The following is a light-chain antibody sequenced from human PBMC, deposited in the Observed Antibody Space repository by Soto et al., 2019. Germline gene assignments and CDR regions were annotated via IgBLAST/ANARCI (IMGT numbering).Light chain of an antibody. V-gene: IGKV3-11*01. CDR2: DAS. J-gene: IGKJ1*01. CDR3: QQRSNWPPWT. CDR1: QSVSSY. Sequence: LSQSPAEMALPSGGASQSVSSYLAWYQQKPGQAPRLLIYDASSRATGIPARFSGSGSGTDFTLTISSLEPEDFAVYYCQQRSNWPPWTFGQGTKVDIK.